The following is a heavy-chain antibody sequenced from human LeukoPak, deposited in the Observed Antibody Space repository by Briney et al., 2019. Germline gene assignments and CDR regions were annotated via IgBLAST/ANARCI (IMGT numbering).Heavy chain of an antibody. Sequence: PGGSLRLSCAVSGFTFSSYSMNWVRQAPGKGLEWVSSISSTSTYIYYADSVKGRFTISRDNSKNTLYLQMNSLRAEDTAVYYCAKDSIGGRITMVRGPYYYGMDVWGQGTTVTVSS. D-gene: IGHD3-10*01. CDR1: GFTFSSYS. J-gene: IGHJ6*02. V-gene: IGHV3-21*01. CDR3: AKDSIGGRITMVRGPYYYGMDV. CDR2: ISSTSTYI.